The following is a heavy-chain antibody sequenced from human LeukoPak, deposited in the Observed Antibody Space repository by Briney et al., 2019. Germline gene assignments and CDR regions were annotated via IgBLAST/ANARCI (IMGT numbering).Heavy chain of an antibody. J-gene: IGHJ4*02. V-gene: IGHV4-61*08. CDR1: GGSISSGGYY. D-gene: IGHD2-15*01. CDR3: AGYCSGGSCPDS. Sequence: ASQTLSLTCTVSGGSISSGGYYWTWIRQPPGKGLEWIGYIHYSGSTKYNPSLKSRVTISVDTSKNQFSLQLSSVTAADTAVYYCAGYCSGGSCPDSWGQGTLVTVSS. CDR2: IHYSGST.